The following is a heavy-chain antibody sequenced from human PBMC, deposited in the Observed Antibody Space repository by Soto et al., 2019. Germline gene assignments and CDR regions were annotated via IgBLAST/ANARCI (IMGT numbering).Heavy chain of an antibody. CDR2: IYHSGST. J-gene: IGHJ6*02. D-gene: IGHD6-13*01. V-gene: IGHV4-38-2*01. CDR3: ARGKRGSSWYRGEEKYYYYGMDV. CDR1: GYSISSGYY. Sequence: SETLSLTCAVSGYSISSGYYWGWIRQPPGKGLEWIGSIYHSGSTYYNPSLKSRVTISVDTSKNQFSLKVRSVTAADTAVYYCARGKRGSSWYRGEEKYYYYGMDVWGQGTPVTVSS.